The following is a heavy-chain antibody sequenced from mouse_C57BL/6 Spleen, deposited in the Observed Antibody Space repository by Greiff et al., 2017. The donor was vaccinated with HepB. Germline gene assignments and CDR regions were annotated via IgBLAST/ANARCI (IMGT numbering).Heavy chain of an antibody. CDR3: VRRRAIYYGKPFAY. Sequence: VQLQQSGAELVKPGASVKISCKASGYAFSSYWMNWVKQRPGKGLEWIGQIYPGDGDTNYNGKFKGKATLTADKSSSTAYMQLSSLTSEDSAVYFWVRRRAIYYGKPFAYWGQGTLVTVSA. CDR1: GYAFSSYW. J-gene: IGHJ3*01. CDR2: IYPGDGDT. V-gene: IGHV1-80*01. D-gene: IGHD2-1*01.